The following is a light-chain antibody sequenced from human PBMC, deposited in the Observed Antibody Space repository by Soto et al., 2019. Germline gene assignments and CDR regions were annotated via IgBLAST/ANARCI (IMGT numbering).Light chain of an antibody. CDR1: QSISSY. CDR2: AAS. Sequence: DIQMTQSPSSLSASVGDRVTITCRASQSISSYLNWYQQKPGKAPKLLIYAASSWQSGVPSRFSGSGSGTDFTLTISSLQPEDLAIYYCQQCYSTPLTFGQGTRLEIK. CDR3: QQCYSTPLT. V-gene: IGKV1-39*01. J-gene: IGKJ5*01.